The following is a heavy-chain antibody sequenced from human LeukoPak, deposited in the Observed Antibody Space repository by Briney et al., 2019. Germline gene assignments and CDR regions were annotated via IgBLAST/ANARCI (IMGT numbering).Heavy chain of an antibody. CDR2: INPNSGGT. J-gene: IGHJ4*02. CDR1: GYTFTGYY. CDR3: ARGGAAAGTAPYGAPY. Sequence: ASVKVSCKASGYTFTGYYMHSVRQAPGQGLEWMGWINPNSGGTNYAQKFQGRVTMTRDTSISTAYMELSRLRSDDTAVYYCARGGAAAGTAPYGAPYWGQGTLVTVSS. V-gene: IGHV1-2*02. D-gene: IGHD6-13*01.